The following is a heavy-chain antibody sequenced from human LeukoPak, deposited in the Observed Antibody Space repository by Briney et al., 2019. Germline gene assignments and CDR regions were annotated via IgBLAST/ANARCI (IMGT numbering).Heavy chain of an antibody. J-gene: IGHJ4*02. CDR3: ARAEGSSYHFDY. CDR1: GFTFSSYG. Sequence: PGRSLRLSCAASGFTFSSYGMHWVRRAPGKGLEWVAVIWYDGSNKYYADSVKGRFTISRDNSKNTLYLQMNSLRAEDTAVYYCARAEGSSYHFDYWGQGTLVTVSS. CDR2: IWYDGSNK. V-gene: IGHV3-33*01. D-gene: IGHD6-6*01.